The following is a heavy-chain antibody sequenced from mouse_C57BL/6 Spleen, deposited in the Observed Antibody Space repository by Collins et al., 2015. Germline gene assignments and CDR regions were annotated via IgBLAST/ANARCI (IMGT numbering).Heavy chain of an antibody. CDR2: IFPGSGNT. CDR1: GYTFTDYY. V-gene: IGHV1-75*01. CDR3: ARWGYYDYDGNAMDY. D-gene: IGHD2-4*01. Sequence: QVQLQQSGPELVKPGASVKISCKASGYTFTDYYINWVKQRPGQGVEWIGWIFPGSGNTYYNEKFKGKATLTVDKSSSTAYMLLSSLTSEDSAVYFCARWGYYDYDGNAMDYWGQGTSVTVSS. J-gene: IGHJ4*01.